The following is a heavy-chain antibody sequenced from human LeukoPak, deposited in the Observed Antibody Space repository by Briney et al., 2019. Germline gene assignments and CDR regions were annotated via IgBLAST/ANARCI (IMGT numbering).Heavy chain of an antibody. Sequence: PSETLSLTCTVYGGSFSGYYWSWIRQPSGKGLEWNGEINHSGSTNYNPSLKSRVTISVDTSKNQFSLKLSSVTAADTAVYYCARGLSSSWHSFDPWGQGTLVTVSS. V-gene: IGHV4-34*01. J-gene: IGHJ5*02. CDR2: INHSGST. CDR1: GGSFSGYY. D-gene: IGHD6-13*01. CDR3: ARGLSSSWHSFDP.